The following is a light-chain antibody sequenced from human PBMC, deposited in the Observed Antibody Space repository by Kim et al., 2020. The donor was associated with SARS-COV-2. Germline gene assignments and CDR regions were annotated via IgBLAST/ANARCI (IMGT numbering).Light chain of an antibody. J-gene: IGLJ3*02. Sequence: KTVSIACTRSSGSIARKYVQWYRRRPGSAPPTLLYGDDQRPSGVPDRFSASIDTSSNSASLSISGLKTEDEADYYCQSYDNDNHGVFGGGTQLTVL. CDR1: SGSIARKY. CDR2: GDD. V-gene: IGLV6-57*03. CDR3: QSYDNDNHGV.